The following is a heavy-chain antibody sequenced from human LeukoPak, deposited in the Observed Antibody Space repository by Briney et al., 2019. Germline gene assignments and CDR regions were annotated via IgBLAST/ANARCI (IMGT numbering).Heavy chain of an antibody. CDR1: GFTFSDYY. D-gene: IGHD3-10*01. V-gene: IGHV3-11*01. Sequence: GGSLRLSCAASGFTFSDYYMSWIRQAPGKGLEWVSYISSSGSTIYYADSVKGRFTISRDNAKNSLYLQMNSLRAEDTAVYYCARRPMVRGILAPFNWYFDLWGRGTLVTVSS. CDR2: ISSSGSTI. CDR3: ARRPMVRGILAPFNWYFDL. J-gene: IGHJ2*01.